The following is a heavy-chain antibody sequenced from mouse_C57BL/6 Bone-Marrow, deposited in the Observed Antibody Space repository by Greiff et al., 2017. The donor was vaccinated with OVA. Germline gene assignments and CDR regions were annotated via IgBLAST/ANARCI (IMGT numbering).Heavy chain of an antibody. J-gene: IGHJ1*03. CDR2: ISSGSSTI. V-gene: IGHV5-17*01. Sequence: EVKLMESGRGLVKPGGSLKLPCAASVFSFRDSGMHWVRPAPEKGLEWVAYISSGSSTIYNAYTVKGRFTISRDNAKNTLFLQMTRLESEDTAMYYCAGPEYYGSSYCYIEVWGTGTTVTVSS. D-gene: IGHD1-1*01. CDR3: AGPEYYGSSYCYIEV. CDR1: VFSFRDSG.